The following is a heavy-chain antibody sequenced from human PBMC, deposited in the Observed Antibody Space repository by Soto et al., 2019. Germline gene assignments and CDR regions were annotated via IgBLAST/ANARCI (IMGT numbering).Heavy chain of an antibody. CDR1: GGSISSGGYY. D-gene: IGHD3-16*02. V-gene: IGHV4-31*03. CDR2: IYYSGST. Sequence: QVQLQESGPGLVKPSQTLSLTCTVSGGSISSGGYYWSWIRQHPGKGLEWIGYIYYSGSTYYNPSLKSRVTISVDTSKTQFSLKLSSVTAADTAVYYCARGRYDYIWGSYRFGGWFDPWGQGTLVTVSS. J-gene: IGHJ5*02. CDR3: ARGRYDYIWGSYRFGGWFDP.